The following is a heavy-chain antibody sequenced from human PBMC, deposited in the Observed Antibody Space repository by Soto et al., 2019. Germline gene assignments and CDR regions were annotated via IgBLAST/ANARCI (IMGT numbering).Heavy chain of an antibody. CDR2: IYYSGST. J-gene: IGHJ4*02. Sequence: SETLSLTCTVSGGSISSGDYYWSWIRQPPGKGLEWIGYIYYSGSTYYNPSLKSRVTISVDTSKNQFSLKLSSVTAADTAVYYCARDSAAAPPFDYWGQGTLVTVSS. V-gene: IGHV4-30-4*01. D-gene: IGHD6-13*01. CDR3: ARDSAAAPPFDY. CDR1: GGSISSGDYY.